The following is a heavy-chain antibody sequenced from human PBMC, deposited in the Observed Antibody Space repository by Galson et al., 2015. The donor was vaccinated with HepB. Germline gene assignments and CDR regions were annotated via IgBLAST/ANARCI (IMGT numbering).Heavy chain of an antibody. CDR1: GGSISSSNW. Sequence: ETLSLTCAVSGGSISSSNWWSWVRQPPGKGLEWIGEIYHSGSTNYNPSLKSRVTISVDKSKNQFSLKLSSVTAADTAVYYCASLHSSGWSNYYYYYGMDVWGQGTTVTVSS. V-gene: IGHV4-4*02. CDR3: ASLHSSGWSNYYYYYGMDV. D-gene: IGHD6-19*01. J-gene: IGHJ6*02. CDR2: IYHSGST.